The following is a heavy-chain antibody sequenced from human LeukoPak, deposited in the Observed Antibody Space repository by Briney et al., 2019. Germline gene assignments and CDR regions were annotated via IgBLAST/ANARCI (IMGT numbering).Heavy chain of an antibody. V-gene: IGHV3-30*14. Sequence: GGSLRLSCAASGFTFSSYAMHWVRQAPGKGLEWVAVISYDGSNKYYADSVKGRFTISRDNSKNTLYLQMSSLRAEDTAMYYCVKSPCSRTSCYPYYFDYWGQGTLVTVSS. CDR2: ISYDGSNK. CDR1: GFTFSSYA. J-gene: IGHJ4*02. D-gene: IGHD2-2*01. CDR3: VKSPCSRTSCYPYYFDY.